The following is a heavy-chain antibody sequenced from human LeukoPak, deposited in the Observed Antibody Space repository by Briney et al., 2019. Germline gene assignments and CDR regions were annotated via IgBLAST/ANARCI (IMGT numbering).Heavy chain of an antibody. CDR1: GGSISSGGYY. J-gene: IGHJ6*03. Sequence: SETLSLTCTVSGGSISSGGYYWSWIRQPPGKRLEWIGESNDSGGTNYNPALKSRVTISADKSKNQVSLKLASVTAADTAVYYCARLSVIVGAALEYYYYYMDVWGQGTTVTVSS. CDR2: SNDSGGT. D-gene: IGHD1-26*01. V-gene: IGHV4-61*05. CDR3: ARLSVIVGAALEYYYYYMDV.